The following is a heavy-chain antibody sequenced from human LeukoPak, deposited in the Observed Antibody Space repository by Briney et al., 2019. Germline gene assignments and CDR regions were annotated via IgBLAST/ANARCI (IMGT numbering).Heavy chain of an antibody. Sequence: SETLSLTCTVSGGSISSSGSYWAWIRQPPGKGLEWIANVYYNGDTYCNSSLYSRVTISADTSKNQFSLNLRSVTAADTAVYYCARLLSPGWFDPWGQGTLVTVSS. V-gene: IGHV4-39*01. CDR3: ARLLSPGWFDP. D-gene: IGHD2/OR15-2a*01. CDR2: VYYNGDT. J-gene: IGHJ5*02. CDR1: GGSISSSGSY.